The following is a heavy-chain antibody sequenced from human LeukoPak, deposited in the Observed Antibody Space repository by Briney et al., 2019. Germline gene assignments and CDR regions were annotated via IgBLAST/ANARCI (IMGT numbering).Heavy chain of an antibody. V-gene: IGHV4-59*01. D-gene: IGHD5-24*01. CDR1: GGSINTYY. Sequence: SETLSLTCTVSGGSINTYYWNWIRQSPGRGLEWIGSIYSSGTTLYNPSLKTRLTISVDTSKNLISLTLNSLTAADTAVYYCARGRTIPTLLDFWGQGTLVTVSS. CDR2: IYSSGTT. J-gene: IGHJ4*02. CDR3: ARGRTIPTLLDF.